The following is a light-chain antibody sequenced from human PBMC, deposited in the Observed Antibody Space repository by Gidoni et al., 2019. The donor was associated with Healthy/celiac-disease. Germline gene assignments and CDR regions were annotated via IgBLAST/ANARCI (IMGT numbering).Light chain of an antibody. CDR2: QDS. CDR3: QAWDSSVV. Sequence: SYELTQQPSVSVSPGQTARIPCSGDKLGDKYACWYQQKPGQSPVLVIYQDSKRPSGIPERFSGSNSGNTATLTISGTQAMDEADYYCQAWDSSVVFGGGTKLTVL. V-gene: IGLV3-1*01. CDR1: KLGDKY. J-gene: IGLJ2*01.